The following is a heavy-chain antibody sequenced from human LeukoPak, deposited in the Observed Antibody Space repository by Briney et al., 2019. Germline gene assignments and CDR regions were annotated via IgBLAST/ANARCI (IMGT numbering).Heavy chain of an antibody. CDR1: GFILSTSE. CDR2: ISSSSSYI. CDR3: ARDFGDGYSYVNWFDP. V-gene: IGHV3-21*01. D-gene: IGHD5-18*01. J-gene: IGHJ5*02. Sequence: GGSLRLSCVASGFILSTSEMNWVRQAPGKGLEWVSSISSSSSYIYYADSVKGRFTISRDNAKNSLYLQMNSLRAEDTAVYYCARDFGDGYSYVNWFDPWGQGTLVTVSS.